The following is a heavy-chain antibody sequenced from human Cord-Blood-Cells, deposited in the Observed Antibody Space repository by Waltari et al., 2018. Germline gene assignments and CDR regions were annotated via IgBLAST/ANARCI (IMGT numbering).Heavy chain of an antibody. V-gene: IGHV4-34*01. CDR2: INHSGST. J-gene: IGHJ4*02. Sequence: QVQLQQWGAGLLKPSETLSLTCAVYGGSFSGYYWSWIRQPPGKGLEWIGEINHSGSTNNNPSLKSRVTISVDTSKNQFSLKLSSVTAADTAVYYCARIGGGYYDFWSGYLPFDYWGQGTLVTVSS. CDR3: ARIGGGYYDFWSGYLPFDY. D-gene: IGHD3-3*01. CDR1: GGSFSGYY.